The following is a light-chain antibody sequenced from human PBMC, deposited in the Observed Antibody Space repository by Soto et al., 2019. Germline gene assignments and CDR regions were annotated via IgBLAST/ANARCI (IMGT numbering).Light chain of an antibody. Sequence: DIHLTQSPSFLSASVGDRVTITCRPSQAVPNNMAWYQQKPGKPPKLLIYEESTLHSGVPSRFSGRKSGTQFTLTIDSLQPEDFAVYYCQQYNNWLPYTFGQGTKVDIK. J-gene: IGKJ2*01. CDR2: EES. CDR1: QAVPNN. V-gene: IGKV1-9*01. CDR3: QQYNNWLPYT.